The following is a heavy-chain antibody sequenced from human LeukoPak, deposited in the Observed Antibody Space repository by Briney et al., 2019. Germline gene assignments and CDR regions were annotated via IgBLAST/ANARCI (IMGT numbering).Heavy chain of an antibody. V-gene: IGHV1-24*01. J-gene: IGHJ6*02. CDR3: ATGPSYYGSGRFHYYYSMDV. D-gene: IGHD3-10*01. CDR2: FDPEDGET. CDR1: GYTLTELS. Sequence: ASVKVSCKVSGYTLTELSMHWVRQAPGKGLEWMGGFDPEDGETIYAQKFQGRVTMTEDTSTDTAYMELSSLRSEDTAVYYCATGPSYYGSGRFHYYYSMDVWGQGTTVTVSS.